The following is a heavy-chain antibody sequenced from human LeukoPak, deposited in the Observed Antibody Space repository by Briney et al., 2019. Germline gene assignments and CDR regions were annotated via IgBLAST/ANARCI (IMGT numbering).Heavy chain of an antibody. CDR1: GGTFSSYA. V-gene: IGHV1-69*04. J-gene: IGHJ6*02. Sequence: VASVKVSCKASGGTFSSYAISWVRQAPGQGLEWMGRIIPILGIANYAQKFQGRVTITADKSTSTAYMELSSLRSEDTAVYYCARILELDYYYGMDVWGQGTTVTVSS. CDR2: IIPILGIA. CDR3: ARILELDYYYGMDV. D-gene: IGHD1-7*01.